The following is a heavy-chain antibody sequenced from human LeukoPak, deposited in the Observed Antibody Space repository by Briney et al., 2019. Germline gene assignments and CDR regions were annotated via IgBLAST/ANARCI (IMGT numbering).Heavy chain of an antibody. Sequence: GGSLRLSCAASGFTFSSYWMHWVRQAPGKGLEWVSGINWNGGSTGYADSVQGRFTVSRDNAKNSLYLQMNSLRAEDTAVYYCAIQKADLITMIRGIIAFWGQGTLVTVSS. D-gene: IGHD3-10*01. V-gene: IGHV3-20*04. J-gene: IGHJ4*02. CDR3: AIQKADLITMIRGIIAF. CDR1: GFTFSSYW. CDR2: INWNGGST.